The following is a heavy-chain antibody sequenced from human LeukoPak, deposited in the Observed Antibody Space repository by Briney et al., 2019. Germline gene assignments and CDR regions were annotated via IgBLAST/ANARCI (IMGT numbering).Heavy chain of an antibody. CDR3: AGGSGRTFDY. D-gene: IGHD3-10*01. CDR2: IYWDDDK. Sequence: ESGPTLVQPTQTLALTCTFSGFSLSTSGVGVGWIRQPPGKALEWLALIYWDDDKRYSPSLGSRLTLTKDTSRNQVVLKMTNMDPVDTATYYCAGGSGRTFDYWGQGTLVTVSS. V-gene: IGHV2-5*02. CDR1: GFSLSTSGVG. J-gene: IGHJ4*02.